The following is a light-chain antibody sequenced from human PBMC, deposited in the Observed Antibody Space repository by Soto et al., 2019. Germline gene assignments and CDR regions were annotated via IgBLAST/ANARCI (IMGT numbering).Light chain of an antibody. CDR2: KAS. V-gene: IGKV1-5*03. CDR3: QQYNSYPYT. J-gene: IGKJ2*01. Sequence: DIQMTQSPSTLSASVGDRVTITCRASQSISSWLAWYQQKPGKAPKLLIYKASSLESGVPSRFSGSGSGTEFTLTISSLQRDDFATYCCQQYNSYPYTVGQGTKLEIK. CDR1: QSISSW.